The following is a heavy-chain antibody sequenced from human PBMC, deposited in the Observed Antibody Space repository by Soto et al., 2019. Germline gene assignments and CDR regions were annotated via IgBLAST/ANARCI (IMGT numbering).Heavy chain of an antibody. J-gene: IGHJ4*02. Sequence: GGSLRLSCAASGFTFSNAWMNWVRQAPGKGLEWVGRIKSKTDGGTTDYAAPVKGRFTISRDDSKNTLYLQMNSLKTEDTAVYYCTSIESGSYFDFDYWGQGTLVTVSS. CDR1: GFTFSNAW. CDR3: TSIESGSYFDFDY. V-gene: IGHV3-15*07. D-gene: IGHD3-10*01. CDR2: IKSKTDGGTT.